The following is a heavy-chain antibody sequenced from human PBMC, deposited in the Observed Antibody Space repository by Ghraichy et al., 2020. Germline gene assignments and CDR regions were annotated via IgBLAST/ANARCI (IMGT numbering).Heavy chain of an antibody. Sequence: GGSLRLSCAASGFSISSKYMNWVRQAPGKGLEWVSVLYSGGDTHYADSVRGRFTISRDNSKNTLHLQMNSLRAEDTAVYYCARFYYDTTGYYPFYWYFDLWGSGTLVTVSS. D-gene: IGHD3-22*01. CDR2: LYSGGDT. CDR3: ARFYYDTTGYYPFYWYFDL. J-gene: IGHJ2*01. CDR1: GFSISSKY. V-gene: IGHV3-66*01.